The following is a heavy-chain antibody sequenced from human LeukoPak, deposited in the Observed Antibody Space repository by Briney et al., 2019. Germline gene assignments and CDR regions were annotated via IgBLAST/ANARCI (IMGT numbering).Heavy chain of an antibody. Sequence: GGSLRLSCAASEFTFSSYAMNWVRQAPGKGLEWVSAMSGSGGSTYYADSVKGRFTISRDNAKNSLYLQMNSLRAEDTALYYCAKGILGVQYLGYFDYWGQGTLVTVSS. CDR1: EFTFSSYA. CDR3: AKGILGVQYLGYFDY. J-gene: IGHJ4*02. D-gene: IGHD3-9*01. CDR2: MSGSGGST. V-gene: IGHV3-23*01.